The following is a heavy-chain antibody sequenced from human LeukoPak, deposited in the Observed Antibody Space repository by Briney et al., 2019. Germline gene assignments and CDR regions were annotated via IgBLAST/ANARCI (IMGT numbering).Heavy chain of an antibody. CDR1: GGSFSGYY. CDR3: ARDTPNYYDSSGSHAFDI. J-gene: IGHJ3*02. Sequence: SETLSLTCAVYGGSFSGYYWSWIRQPPGKGLEWIGEINHSGSTNYNPSLKSRVTISVDTSKNQFSLKLSSVTAADTAVYYCARDTPNYYDSSGSHAFDIWGQGTMVTVSS. D-gene: IGHD3-22*01. CDR2: INHSGST. V-gene: IGHV4-34*01.